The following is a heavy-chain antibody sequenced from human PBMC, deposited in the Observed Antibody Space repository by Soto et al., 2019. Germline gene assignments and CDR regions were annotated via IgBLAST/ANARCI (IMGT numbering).Heavy chain of an antibody. Sequence: GSLRLSCAASGFTFSNAWMSWVRQAPGKGLEWIGRIYTSGSTNYNPSLKSRVTMSVDTSKNQFSLKLSSVTAADTAVYYCARDRGVGAVYYYGMDVWGQGTTVTVSS. V-gene: IGHV4-4*07. CDR1: GFTFSNAW. J-gene: IGHJ6*02. D-gene: IGHD1-26*01. CDR2: IYTSGST. CDR3: ARDRGVGAVYYYGMDV.